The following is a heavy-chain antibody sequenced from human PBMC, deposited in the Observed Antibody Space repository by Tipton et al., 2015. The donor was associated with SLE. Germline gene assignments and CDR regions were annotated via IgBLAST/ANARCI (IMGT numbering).Heavy chain of an antibody. V-gene: IGHV1-8*01. J-gene: IGHJ4*02. Sequence: QSGAEVKKPGASVKVSCKASGYTFNRYDINWVRQATGQGPEWMGWMNPNSGNTGYAQKFQGRVTMTKNTSITTAYMDLTSLRSEDTAVYYCARGDGYSQFDYWGQGTLVTVSS. D-gene: IGHD5-24*01. CDR2: MNPNSGNT. CDR3: ARGDGYSQFDY. CDR1: GYTFNRYD.